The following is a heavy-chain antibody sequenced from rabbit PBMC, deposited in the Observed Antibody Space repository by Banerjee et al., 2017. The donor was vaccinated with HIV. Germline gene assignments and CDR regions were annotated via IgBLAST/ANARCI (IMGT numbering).Heavy chain of an antibody. J-gene: IGHJ4*01. V-gene: IGHV1S40*01. CDR3: ATSTDSTNYAFTL. Sequence: QSLEESGGGLVQPEGSLTLTCTASGFSFSSSYYMCWVRQAPGKGLEWIACIYTGSSGIIYYASWAKGRFTISKTSSTTVTLQMTSLTAADTATYFCATSTDSTNYAFTLWGPGTLVTVS. CDR2: IYTGSSGII. D-gene: IGHD7-1*01. CDR1: GFSFSSSYY.